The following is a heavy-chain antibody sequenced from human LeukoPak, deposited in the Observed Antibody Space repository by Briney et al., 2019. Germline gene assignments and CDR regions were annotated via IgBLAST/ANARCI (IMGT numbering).Heavy chain of an antibody. D-gene: IGHD4-17*01. V-gene: IGHV3-7*01. J-gene: IGHJ3*02. Sequence: GGSLRLSCAASGFTFSSYAMSWVRQAPGKGLEWVANIKQDGSEKYYVDSVKGRFTISRDNAKNSLYLQMNSLRAEDTAVYYCARAGGLYGDRDAFDIWGQGTMVTVSS. CDR2: IKQDGSEK. CDR3: ARAGGLYGDRDAFDI. CDR1: GFTFSSYA.